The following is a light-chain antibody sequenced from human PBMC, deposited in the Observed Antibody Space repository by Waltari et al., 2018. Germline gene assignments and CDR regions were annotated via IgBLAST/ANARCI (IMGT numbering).Light chain of an antibody. CDR1: QSVLYSSNNKNY. Sequence: ATINCKSSQSVLYSSNNKNYLAWYQQKPGQPPKLLIYWASTRESGVPDRFSGSGSGTDFTLTISSLQAEDVAVYYCQQYYSTRTFGQGTKVEIK. J-gene: IGKJ1*01. V-gene: IGKV4-1*01. CDR3: QQYYSTRT. CDR2: WAS.